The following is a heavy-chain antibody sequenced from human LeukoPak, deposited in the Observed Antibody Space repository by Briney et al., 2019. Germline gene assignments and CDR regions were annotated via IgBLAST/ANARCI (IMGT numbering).Heavy chain of an antibody. D-gene: IGHD3-10*01. CDR1: GFTFSDYY. CDR2: ISSSGSTI. Sequence: PGGSLRLSCAASGFTFSDYYMSWIRQAPGKGLEWVSYISSSGSTIYYADSVKGRFTISRDNAKNSLYLQMNSLRAEDTAVYYCARDLVRGVVVDWLDPWGQGTLVTVSS. V-gene: IGHV3-11*04. CDR3: ARDLVRGVVVDWLDP. J-gene: IGHJ5*02.